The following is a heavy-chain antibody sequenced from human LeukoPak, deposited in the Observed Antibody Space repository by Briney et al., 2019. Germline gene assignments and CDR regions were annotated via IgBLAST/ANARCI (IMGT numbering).Heavy chain of an antibody. CDR1: GGSFSGYY. Sequence: SETLSLTCAVYGGSFSGYYWSWIRQPPGKGLEWIGEINHSGSTNYNPSLKSRVTISVDTSKNQFSLKLSSVTAADTAVYYCARGSWYDLNWFDPWGQGTLVTVSS. V-gene: IGHV4-34*01. CDR2: INHSGST. J-gene: IGHJ5*02. D-gene: IGHD6-13*01. CDR3: ARGSWYDLNWFDP.